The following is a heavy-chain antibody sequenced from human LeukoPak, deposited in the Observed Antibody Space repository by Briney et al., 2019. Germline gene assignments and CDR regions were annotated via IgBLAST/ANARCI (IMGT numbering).Heavy chain of an antibody. CDR1: GFTFSDYY. D-gene: IGHD2/OR15-2a*01. V-gene: IGHV3-11*01. CDR3: ARDQEYYFPSGFQH. J-gene: IGHJ1*01. CDR2: ISSSGSTI. Sequence: PGGSLRLSCAASGFTFSDYYMSWIRQAPGKGLEWVSYISSSGSTIYYADSVKGRFTISRDNAKNSLYLHMNSLRAKDTAVYYCARDQEYYFPSGFQHWGQGNLVTVSS.